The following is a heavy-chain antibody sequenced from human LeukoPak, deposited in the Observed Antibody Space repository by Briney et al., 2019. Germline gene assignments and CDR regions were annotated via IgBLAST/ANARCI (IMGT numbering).Heavy chain of an antibody. CDR2: ISSSGITI. J-gene: IGHJ6*03. D-gene: IGHD3-10*01. V-gene: IGHV3-11*01. CDR3: ARGKTGSNYSSSYYRDV. CDR1: GFIFSDYY. Sequence: GGSLRLSCAASGFIFSDYYMSWLRQAPGKGLVWVSYISSSGITIYYADSVKGRFTISRDHAKNSLYLQMNSLRAEDTAVYYCARGKTGSNYSSSYYRDVWGKGATVTISS.